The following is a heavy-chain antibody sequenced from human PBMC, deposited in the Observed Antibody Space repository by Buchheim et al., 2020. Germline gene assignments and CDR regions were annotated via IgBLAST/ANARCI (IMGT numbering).Heavy chain of an antibody. CDR1: GFTLSTYW. CDR3: ARDRHCTATTCYNWFDP. V-gene: IGHV3-74*01. Sequence: EVQLVESGGGLVQPGGSVRLSCAASGFTLSTYWVHWVRQVPGKGLMWVSRINGDGRTTAYADSVKGRFTISRDNSKNTLFLQINDLRTEDTALYYCARDRHCTATTCYNWFDPWGQGTL. CDR2: INGDGRTT. D-gene: IGHD2-8*02. J-gene: IGHJ5*02.